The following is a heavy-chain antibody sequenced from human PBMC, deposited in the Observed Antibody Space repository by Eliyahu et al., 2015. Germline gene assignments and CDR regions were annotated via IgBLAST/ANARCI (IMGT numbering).Heavy chain of an antibody. Sequence: EVQLLESGGGLVQPGGSLRLXCAXSGFTXSSYAMSWVRQAPGKGLEWVSAISGSGVSTYYADSVKGRFTISRDNSKNTLYLQMNSLRAEDTAVYYCAKEAGYQLFYSSSWPFDYWGQGTLVTVSS. J-gene: IGHJ4*02. V-gene: IGHV3-23*01. CDR3: AKEAGYQLFYSSSWPFDY. CDR1: GFTXSSYA. CDR2: ISGSGVST. D-gene: IGHD6-13*01.